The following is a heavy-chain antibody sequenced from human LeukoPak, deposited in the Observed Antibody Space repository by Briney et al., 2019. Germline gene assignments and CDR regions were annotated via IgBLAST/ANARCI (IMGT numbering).Heavy chain of an antibody. J-gene: IGHJ5*02. CDR1: GFTFTNAW. Sequence: PGGSLRLSCTASGFTFTNAWMIWVRQAPGKGLEWVGRIKSKTDGGTTDYAAPVKGRFTISRDDSKNTLFLQMNSLKAEDTAIYYCTTETYSSSWYGTWFDPWGQGTLVTVSS. D-gene: IGHD6-13*01. V-gene: IGHV3-15*01. CDR3: TTETYSSSWYGTWFDP. CDR2: IKSKTDGGTT.